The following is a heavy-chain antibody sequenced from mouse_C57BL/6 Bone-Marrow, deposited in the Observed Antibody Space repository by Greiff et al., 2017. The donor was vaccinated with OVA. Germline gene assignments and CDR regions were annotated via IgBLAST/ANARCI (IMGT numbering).Heavy chain of an antibody. J-gene: IGHJ3*01. CDR1: GYAFTSSS. V-gene: IGHV1-82*01. CDR2: IYPGDGDT. CDR3: ARQIRLGMAY. Sequence: VQLQQSGPELVKPGASVKISCKASGYAFTSSSMNWVKQRPGKGLEWIGRIYPGDGDTNYNGKFKGKATLTADKSSSTAYIQLSSLTSEDSAVYVCARQIRLGMAYWGQGTLVTVSA. D-gene: IGHD3-2*02.